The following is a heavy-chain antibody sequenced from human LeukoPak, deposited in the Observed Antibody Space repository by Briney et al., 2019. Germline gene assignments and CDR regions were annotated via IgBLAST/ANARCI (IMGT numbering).Heavy chain of an antibody. J-gene: IGHJ4*02. CDR3: AKARGDSYGHFQY. CDR2: ISGSGGST. CDR1: GFIFRSYG. V-gene: IGHV3-23*01. D-gene: IGHD5-18*01. Sequence: PGGSLRLSCAASGFIFRSYGMSWVRQAPGKGLECVSVISGSGGSTNYADSVKGRLTISRDNSKNTLYLQMNSLRAEDTGVYYCAKARGDSYGHFQYWGQGTLVTVSS.